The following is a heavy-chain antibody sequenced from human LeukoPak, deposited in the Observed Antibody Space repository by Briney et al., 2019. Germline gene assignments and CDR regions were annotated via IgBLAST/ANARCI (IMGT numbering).Heavy chain of an antibody. Sequence: PSETLSLTCTVSGGSISTYYWSWFRQPPGKGLEWIGYVYYSGSTYYNPSLKSRVTISVDTSKNQFSLKLSSVTAADTAVYYCARGPTYYFDYWGQGTLVTVSS. CDR3: ARGPTYYFDY. V-gene: IGHV4-59*12. CDR1: GGSISTYY. D-gene: IGHD3-16*01. CDR2: VYYSGST. J-gene: IGHJ4*02.